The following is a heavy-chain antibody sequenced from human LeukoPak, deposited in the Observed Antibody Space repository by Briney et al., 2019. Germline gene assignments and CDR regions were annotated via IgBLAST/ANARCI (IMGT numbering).Heavy chain of an antibody. J-gene: IGHJ4*02. CDR1: GYTFTNNY. V-gene: IGHV1-46*01. CDR2: IYPRDGST. Sequence: ASVKVSCKASGYTFTNNYLHWLRQAPGQGLEWMGMIYPRDGSTSYAQNFQGRVTVTRDTSTTTVHMELRGLRSEDTAVYYCARDQEGFDYWGQGTVVTVSS. CDR3: ARDQEGFDY.